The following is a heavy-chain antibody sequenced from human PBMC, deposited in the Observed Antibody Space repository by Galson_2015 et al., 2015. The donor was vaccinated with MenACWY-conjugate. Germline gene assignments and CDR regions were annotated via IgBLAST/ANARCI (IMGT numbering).Heavy chain of an antibody. CDR2: IYSGGTT. D-gene: IGHD3-16*01. V-gene: IGHV3-53*01. Sequence: SLRLSCAASGFTVSTSYMSWVRQAPGKGLEWVSVIYSGGTTHYADSVKGRFTLSRDISKNTVYLQMDSLRAEDTAVYYCAREGEFGGVLLTDAFDIWGQGTRVT. CDR3: AREGEFGGVLLTDAFDI. CDR1: GFTVSTSY. J-gene: IGHJ3*02.